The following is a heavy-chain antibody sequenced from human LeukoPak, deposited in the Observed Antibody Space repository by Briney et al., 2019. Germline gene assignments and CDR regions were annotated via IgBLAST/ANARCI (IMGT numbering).Heavy chain of an antibody. CDR2: IIPIFGTA. CDR1: GGTFSSYA. J-gene: IGHJ6*03. CDR3: ARGSIGLYYYYYMDV. Sequence: SVKVSCKASGGTFSSYAISWVRQAPGQGLEWMGGIIPIFGTANYAQKFQGRVTITADKSTSTAYMELSSLRSEDTAVYYCARGSIGLYYYYYMDVWGKGTTVTISS. V-gene: IGHV1-69*06.